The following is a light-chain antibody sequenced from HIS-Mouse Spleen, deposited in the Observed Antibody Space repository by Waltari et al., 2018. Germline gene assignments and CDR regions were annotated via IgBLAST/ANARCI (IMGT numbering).Light chain of an antibody. V-gene: IGLV7-46*01. J-gene: IGLJ3*02. CDR1: TGAGTSGHD. CDR2: HTS. CDR3: LLSYSGARV. Sequence: QAVVTQEPSLTVSPGGTVHPNCGSSTGAGTSGHDPDRFPQKPVQAPRTLIYHTSNKPSLTPARFSGSLLGGKAALTLSGAQPEDEAEYYCLLSYSGARVFGGGTKLTVL.